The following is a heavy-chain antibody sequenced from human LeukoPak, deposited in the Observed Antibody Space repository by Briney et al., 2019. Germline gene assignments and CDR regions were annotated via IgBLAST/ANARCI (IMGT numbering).Heavy chain of an antibody. CDR3: ARDVYDYVWGSYRYRGFDY. V-gene: IGHV1-69*01. J-gene: IGHJ4*02. CDR1: GGTFSSYA. CDR2: IIPIFGTA. Sequence: SVKVSCKASGGTFSSYAISWVRQAPGQGLEWMGGIIPIFGTANYAQKFQGRVTITADESTSTAYMELSSLRSEDTAVYYCARDVYDYVWGSYRYRGFDYWGQGTLVTVSS. D-gene: IGHD3-16*02.